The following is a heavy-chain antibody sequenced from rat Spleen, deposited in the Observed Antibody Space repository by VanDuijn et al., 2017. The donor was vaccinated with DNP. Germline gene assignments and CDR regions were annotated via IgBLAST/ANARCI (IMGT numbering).Heavy chain of an antibody. Sequence: EVQLVESGGGLVQPGRSLKLSCAASGFTFSNYDMAWVRQAPTKGLEWVASISTSGGSTYYRDSVKGRFTVSRDNAKSTLYLQMNSLRSEDTATYYCKVRGQYWGQGVMVTVSS. CDR2: ISTSGGST. CDR3: KVRGQY. CDR1: GFTFSNYD. V-gene: IGHV5-27*01. J-gene: IGHJ2*01. D-gene: IGHD1-11*01.